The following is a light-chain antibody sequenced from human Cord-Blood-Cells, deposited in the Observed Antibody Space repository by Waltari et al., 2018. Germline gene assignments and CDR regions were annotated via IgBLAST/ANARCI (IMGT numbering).Light chain of an antibody. CDR1: SSDVGSYNL. J-gene: IGLJ3*02. V-gene: IGLV2-23*01. CDR2: EGS. CDR3: CSYAGSSTV. Sequence: QSALTQPASVSGSPGQSITISCTGTSSDVGSYNLVSWYQQHPGKAPKLMIYEGSKLPSGVSNRFAGYKSCNTASLTISGRQAEDEADYYCCSYAGSSTVVGGGTKLTVL.